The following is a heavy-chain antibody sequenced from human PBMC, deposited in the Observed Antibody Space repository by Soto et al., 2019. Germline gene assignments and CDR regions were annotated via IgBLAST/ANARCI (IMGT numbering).Heavy chain of an antibody. CDR2: ISYDGSNK. J-gene: IGHJ4*02. CDR1: GFTFSSYA. D-gene: IGHD6-13*01. CDR3: ARDVGMGSSWYFGVDY. Sequence: QVQLVESGGGVVQPGRSLRLSCAASGFTFSSYAMHWVRQAPGKGLEWVAVISYDGSNKYYADSVKGRFTISRDNSKNTLYLQMNSLRAEDTAVYYCARDVGMGSSWYFGVDYWGQGTLVTVSS. V-gene: IGHV3-30-3*01.